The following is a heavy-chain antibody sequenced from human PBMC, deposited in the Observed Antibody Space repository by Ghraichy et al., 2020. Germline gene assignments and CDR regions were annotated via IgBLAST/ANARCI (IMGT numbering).Heavy chain of an antibody. CDR1: GFTFRDYT. D-gene: IGHD3-3*01. CDR3: ARDTAPVLGFLKYLFYLYMDV. CDR2: IRSRSYSATT. Sequence: GESLNISCSASGFTFRDYTMSWFRQAPGKGLEWVGFIRSRSYSATTEYAASVKGRFSISRDDSKSLAYLQMSSLKTEDTAMYYCARDTAPVLGFLKYLFYLYMDVWGKGTAVTVSS. V-gene: IGHV3-49*03. J-gene: IGHJ6*03.